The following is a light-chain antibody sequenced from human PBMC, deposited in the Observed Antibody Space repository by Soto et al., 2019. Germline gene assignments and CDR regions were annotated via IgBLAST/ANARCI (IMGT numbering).Light chain of an antibody. J-gene: IGKJ1*01. V-gene: IGKV3-15*01. CDR2: GAS. Sequence: IVFTQSPGPLSLSPGERAPLSCRASQSISSSKLAWYQQNPGQAPRLLMYGASNRATGIPARFSGSGSGTEFTLTISSLQSEDFAVYYCQQYDYWPRTFGQGTKVDIK. CDR1: QSISSS. CDR3: QQYDYWPRT.